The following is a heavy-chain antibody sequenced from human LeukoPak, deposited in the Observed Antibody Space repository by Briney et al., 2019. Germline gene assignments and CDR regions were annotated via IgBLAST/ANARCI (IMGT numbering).Heavy chain of an antibody. CDR3: ARAPYYDYVWGSPTPIDY. J-gene: IGHJ4*02. V-gene: IGHV3-30*03. Sequence: GGSLRLSCAASGFTFSSYGMHWVRQAPGKGLEWVAVISYDGSNKYYADSVKGRFTISRDNSKNTLYLQMNSLRSDDTAVYYCARAPYYDYVWGSPTPIDYWGQGTLVTVSS. CDR1: GFTFSSYG. CDR2: ISYDGSNK. D-gene: IGHD3-16*01.